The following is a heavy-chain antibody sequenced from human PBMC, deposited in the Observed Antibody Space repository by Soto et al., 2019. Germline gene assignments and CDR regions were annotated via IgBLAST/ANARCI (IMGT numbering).Heavy chain of an antibody. Sequence: GGSLRLSCAASGFTFSIYAMHWVRQAPGKGLEWVAVISYDGSNKYYADSVKGRFTISRDNSKNTLYLQMNSLRAEDTAVYYCARAVSSGLSRVFDYWGQGTLVTVSS. D-gene: IGHD6-19*01. CDR3: ARAVSSGLSRVFDY. CDR2: ISYDGSNK. CDR1: GFTFSIYA. V-gene: IGHV3-30-3*01. J-gene: IGHJ4*02.